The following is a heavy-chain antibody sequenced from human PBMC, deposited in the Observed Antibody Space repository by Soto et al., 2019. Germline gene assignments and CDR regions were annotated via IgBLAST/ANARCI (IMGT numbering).Heavy chain of an antibody. Sequence: QVQLVQSGAEVKKPGASVKVSCKASGYTFTSYGISWVRQAPGQGFKWMGWISAYNGHTNYAQKLQGRVTMTTDTXTSTAYRELRSLRSDDTAVYYCARSLSGYITHFDYWGQGTLVTVSS. V-gene: IGHV1-18*01. CDR2: ISAYNGHT. CDR3: ARSLSGYITHFDY. J-gene: IGHJ4*02. CDR1: GYTFTSYG. D-gene: IGHD3-22*01.